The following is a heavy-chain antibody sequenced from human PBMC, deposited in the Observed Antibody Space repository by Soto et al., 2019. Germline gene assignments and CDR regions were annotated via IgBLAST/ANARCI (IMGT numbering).Heavy chain of an antibody. Sequence: QVQLVQSGAEVKKTGASVKVSCKASGYTFTSYGISWVRQAPGQGLEWMGWISGYNGNTNYAQKVLGRVTMTTDTSTSTAYMELGSLRSDDTAMYYCARDVGVAGFDPWGQGTLVTVSS. D-gene: IGHD2-15*01. CDR1: GYTFTSYG. CDR3: ARDVGVAGFDP. J-gene: IGHJ5*02. CDR2: ISGYNGNT. V-gene: IGHV1-18*01.